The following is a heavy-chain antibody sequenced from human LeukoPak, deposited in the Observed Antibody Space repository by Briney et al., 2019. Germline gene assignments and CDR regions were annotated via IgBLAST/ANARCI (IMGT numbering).Heavy chain of an antibody. CDR2: TYYRSKWYN. V-gene: IGHV6-1*01. Sequence: SQTLSLTCAISGDSVSSNSAAWHWIRQSPSRGLEWLGRTYYRSKWYNDYAVSVKSRITINPDTSKNQFSLQLNPVTPEDTAVYYCAREGSLTGEDAFDIWGQGTMVTVSS. CDR1: GDSVSSNSAA. CDR3: AREGSLTGEDAFDI. D-gene: IGHD7-27*01. J-gene: IGHJ3*02.